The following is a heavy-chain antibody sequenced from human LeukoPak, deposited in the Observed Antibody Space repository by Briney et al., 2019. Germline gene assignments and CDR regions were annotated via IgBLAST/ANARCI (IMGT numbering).Heavy chain of an antibody. CDR1: GFTFIRYW. V-gene: IGHV3-7*04. D-gene: IGHD6-13*01. CDR2: LNEDGSDK. J-gene: IGHJ4*02. CDR3: ARGGSWDVDF. Sequence: GGSLRLSCAASGFTFIRYWMTWVCRAPGKGLEGVADLNEDGSDKYYVDPVKGRFTISRDNAKNSLYLQMNNLRAEDTAVYYCARGGSWDVDFWGQGSLVTVSS.